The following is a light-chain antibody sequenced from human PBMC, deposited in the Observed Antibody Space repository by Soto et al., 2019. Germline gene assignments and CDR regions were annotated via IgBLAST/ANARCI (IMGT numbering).Light chain of an antibody. V-gene: IGKV3-15*01. CDR1: QSIDSD. CDR2: GAS. CDR3: QHYNTLPHT. Sequence: EIVMTQSPATLSVSPGERATLACRASQSIDSDLAWYQQKPGQAPRLLIYGASTRASGFPARFSGSGSGTEFTLTISSLQSEDFAIYHCQHYNTLPHTFGGGTKVEIK. J-gene: IGKJ4*01.